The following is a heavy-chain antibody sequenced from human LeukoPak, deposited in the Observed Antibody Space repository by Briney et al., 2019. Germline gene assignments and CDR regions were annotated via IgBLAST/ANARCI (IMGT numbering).Heavy chain of an antibody. CDR1: VYTFTSYA. CDR2: INAGNGNT. CDR3: ARVLSGYYFDY. J-gene: IGHJ4*02. V-gene: IGHV1-3*01. Sequence: PGASVNVSCKASVYTFTSYAMHWVRQAPGQRLEWMGWINAGNGNTKYSQKFQGRVTITRDTSASTAYMELSSLRSEDTAVYYCARVLSGYYFDYWGQGTLVTVSS. D-gene: IGHD6-25*01.